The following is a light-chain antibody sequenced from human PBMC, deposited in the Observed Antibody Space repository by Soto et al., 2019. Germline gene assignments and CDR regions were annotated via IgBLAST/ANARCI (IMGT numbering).Light chain of an antibody. Sequence: EILLTDSPDTLSLSLGEIATLSCRCIESVFNSYVAGSHQKPGQAPRLLIYGASTRAAGIPDRFTGSGSGTDFTITISRLEPEDFAVYYCHQYGTSTTSTFGQGTKVDIK. CDR1: ESVFNSY. J-gene: IGKJ1*01. CDR2: GAS. CDR3: HQYGTSTTST. V-gene: IGKV3-20*01.